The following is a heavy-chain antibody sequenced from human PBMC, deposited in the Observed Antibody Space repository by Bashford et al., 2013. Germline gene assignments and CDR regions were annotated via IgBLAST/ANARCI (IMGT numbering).Heavy chain of an antibody. CDR2: INPRGGAP. J-gene: IGHJ6*04. D-gene: IGHD6-13*01. V-gene: IGHV1-46*01. CDR1: GYTFTSNY. CDR3: ARALYSDSRHYYYGLDV. Sequence: ASVKGLPARASGYTFTSNYMHWVRQAPGQGLEWVGVINPRGGAPISARNFQGRVTLTTDTSTSTAYMELRSLRSDDTAIYYCARALYSDSRHYYYGLDVWAPRGPRSPSPQ.